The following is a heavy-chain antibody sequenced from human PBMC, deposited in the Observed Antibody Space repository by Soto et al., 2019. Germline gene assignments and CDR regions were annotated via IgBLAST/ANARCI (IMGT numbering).Heavy chain of an antibody. CDR1: GFSFSGYQ. J-gene: IGHJ5*02. Sequence: HPGGSLRLSCAASGFSFSGYQMSWVRQAAGKGLEWISYISSSGGTLYYADSVEGRFTISRDNVKNLLYLQMNSLRAEDTAVYYCVRMGFETTWAGDWFDPWGQGTLVTVSS. CDR2: ISSSGGTL. V-gene: IGHV3-48*03. D-gene: IGHD1-1*01. CDR3: VRMGFETTWAGDWFDP.